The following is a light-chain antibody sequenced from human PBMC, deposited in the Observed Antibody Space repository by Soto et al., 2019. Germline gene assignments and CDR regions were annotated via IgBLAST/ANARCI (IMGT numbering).Light chain of an antibody. V-gene: IGKV3-20*01. J-gene: IGKJ4*01. Sequence: EIVLTQSPGTLSLCTGERATLSCRASQSVSSHSLAWYQQKPGQAPRLLIYGASCRATGIPDRFTGSGSGTNFTLTISRLEPEDFAVYCCQQYGVSPLTFGGGTVVDI. CDR2: GAS. CDR3: QQYGVSPLT. CDR1: QSVSSHS.